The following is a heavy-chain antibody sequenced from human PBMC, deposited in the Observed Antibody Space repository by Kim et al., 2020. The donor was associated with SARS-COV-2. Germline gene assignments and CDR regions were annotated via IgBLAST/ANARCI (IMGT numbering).Heavy chain of an antibody. Sequence: SETLSLTCTVSGGSISSSSYYWGWIRQPPGKGLEWIGSIYYSGSTYYNPSLKSRVTISVDTSKNQFSLKLSSVTAADTAVYYCARDLRLLWFGELLVDAFDIWGQGKMVTVSS. V-gene: IGHV4-39*07. CDR2: IYYSGST. D-gene: IGHD3-10*01. J-gene: IGHJ3*02. CDR1: GGSISSSSYY. CDR3: ARDLRLLWFGELLVDAFDI.